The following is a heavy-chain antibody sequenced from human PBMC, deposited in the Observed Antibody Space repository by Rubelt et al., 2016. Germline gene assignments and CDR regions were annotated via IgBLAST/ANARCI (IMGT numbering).Heavy chain of an antibody. CDR1: GFTFSSYA. Sequence: PGGSLRLSCAAAGFTFSSYAMSWVRQAPGKGLEWVSAISDSGGSTYYSGGSTYYADSVKGRFTISRDNSKNTLSLQMNSLRAEDTAIYYCAKSGCSGGSCYFYYFDSWGQGTLVTVSS. D-gene: IGHD2-15*01. J-gene: IGHJ4*02. CDR2: ISDSGGSTYYSGGST. V-gene: IGHV3-23*01. CDR3: AKSGCSGGSCYFYYFDS.